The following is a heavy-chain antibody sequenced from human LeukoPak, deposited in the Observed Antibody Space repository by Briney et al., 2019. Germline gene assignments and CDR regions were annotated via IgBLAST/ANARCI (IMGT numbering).Heavy chain of an antibody. J-gene: IGHJ4*02. D-gene: IGHD1-26*01. CDR2: ISAYNGNT. CDR1: GYTFTSYG. Sequence: ASVKVSCKASGYTFTSYGISWVRQAPGQGLEWMGWISAYNGNTNYAQKLQGRVTMTTDTSTSTAYMELRSLRSDDTAVYYCARDWRWWELQLAVDYWGQGTLVTVSS. CDR3: ARDWRWWELQLAVDY. V-gene: IGHV1-18*01.